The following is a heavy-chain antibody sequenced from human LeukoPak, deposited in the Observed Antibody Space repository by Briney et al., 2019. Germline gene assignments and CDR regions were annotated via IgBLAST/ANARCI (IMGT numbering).Heavy chain of an antibody. Sequence: SETLSLTCTVSGYSISSGYYWGWIRQPPGKGLEWIGSIYHSGSTYYNPSLKSRVTISVDTSKNEFSLKLTSVTAADTAVYYCAREANYYGSGSYFEGTFDYWGQGSLVTVSS. D-gene: IGHD3-10*01. CDR3: AREANYYGSGSYFEGTFDY. V-gene: IGHV4-38-2*02. CDR2: IYHSGST. CDR1: GYSISSGYY. J-gene: IGHJ4*02.